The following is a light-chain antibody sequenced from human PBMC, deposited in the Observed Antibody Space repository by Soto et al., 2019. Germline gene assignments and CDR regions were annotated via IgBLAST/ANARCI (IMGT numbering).Light chain of an antibody. CDR3: AAWDDSLNGVV. J-gene: IGLJ7*01. CDR2: IDD. Sequence: QSVLTQPPSASGTPGQRVTISCSGGSSNIGSNTVNWYQQFPATAPRLLISIDDQRPSGVPDRFSGSKSGTSASLAISGLQSEEEADYYCAAWDDSLNGVVFGGGTQLTVL. V-gene: IGLV1-44*01. CDR1: SSNIGSNT.